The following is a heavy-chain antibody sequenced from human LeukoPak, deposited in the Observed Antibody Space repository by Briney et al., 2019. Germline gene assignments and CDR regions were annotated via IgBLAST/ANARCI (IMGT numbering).Heavy chain of an antibody. J-gene: IGHJ4*02. D-gene: IGHD3-22*01. Sequence: GGALRLSCAASGFTFSGFGMHWVRQAPGKGLEYVSAISSDGGSTYYANSVKVRFTISRDNSKNTLYLQMRSLRAEDMAVYYCARVRSYGSSGYYYDYWGQGTLVTVSS. V-gene: IGHV3-64*01. CDR3: ARVRSYGSSGYYYDY. CDR1: GFTFSGFG. CDR2: ISSDGGST.